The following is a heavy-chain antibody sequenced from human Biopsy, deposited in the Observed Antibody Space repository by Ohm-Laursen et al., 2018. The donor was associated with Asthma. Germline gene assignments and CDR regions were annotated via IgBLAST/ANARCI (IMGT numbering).Heavy chain of an antibody. Sequence: SDTLSLTCTVSGVSIRSYYWTWIRQPPGKGLEWIGNIHYSGSTYSNPSLKCRVTISVDTSKKQISLRLSSVIAADTAVYYCAGFCSGGNCPDHWGQGTLITVSS. CDR2: IHYSGST. J-gene: IGHJ4*02. CDR3: AGFCSGGNCPDH. D-gene: IGHD2-15*01. CDR1: GVSIRSYY. V-gene: IGHV4-59*07.